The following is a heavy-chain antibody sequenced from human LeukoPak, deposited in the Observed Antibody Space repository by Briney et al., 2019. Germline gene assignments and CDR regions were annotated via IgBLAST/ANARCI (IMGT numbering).Heavy chain of an antibody. Sequence: GASVTVSCRASGYTFTSYGISCVRQAPGQGLEWMGWISAYNVNTNYAQKLQGRVTMTTDTSTSTAYMELRSLRSDDTAVYYCARDWDCSSTSCYTEEGWFDPWGQGTLVTVSS. CDR2: ISAYNVNT. CDR1: GYTFTSYG. CDR3: ARDWDCSSTSCYTEEGWFDP. J-gene: IGHJ5*02. V-gene: IGHV1-18*01. D-gene: IGHD2-2*02.